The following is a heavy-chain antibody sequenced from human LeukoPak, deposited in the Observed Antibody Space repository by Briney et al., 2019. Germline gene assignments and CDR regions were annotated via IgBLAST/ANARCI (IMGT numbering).Heavy chain of an antibody. CDR2: IYHSGST. CDR1: GYSISSGYY. V-gene: IGHV4-38-2*02. Sequence: SETLSLTCTVSGYSISSGYYWGWIRQPPGKGLEWIGSIYHSGSTYYNPSLKSRVTISVDTSRNQFSLKLSSVTAADTAVYYCARGIAAAVNAFDIWGQGTMVTVSS. D-gene: IGHD6-13*01. CDR3: ARGIAAAVNAFDI. J-gene: IGHJ3*02.